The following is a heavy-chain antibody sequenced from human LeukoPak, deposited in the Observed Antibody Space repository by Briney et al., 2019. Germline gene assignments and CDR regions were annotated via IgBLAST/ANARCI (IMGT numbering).Heavy chain of an antibody. CDR1: GFTFSYYW. V-gene: IGHV3-30*18. Sequence: GGSLRLSCAASGFTFSYYWMGWVRQAPGQGLEWVAVISFDGSNQYYADSVKGRFTIYRDNFKNTVYLQMNSLRAEETAVYYCAKSHPPTVTTEEGEYLQHWGQGTLVTVSS. D-gene: IGHD4-17*01. J-gene: IGHJ1*01. CDR2: ISFDGSNQ. CDR3: AKSHPPTVTTEEGEYLQH.